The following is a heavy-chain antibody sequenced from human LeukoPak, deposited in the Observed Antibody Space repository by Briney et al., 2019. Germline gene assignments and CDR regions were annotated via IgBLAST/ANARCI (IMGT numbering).Heavy chain of an antibody. CDR2: ISDSGDST. D-gene: IGHD3-10*02. CDR1: GFIFSSYA. Sequence: GGSLRLSCAASGFIFSSYAMSWVRQAPGKGLEWLSGISDSGDSTSYADSVKGRFTISRDNAKNSLYLQMNSLRAEDTAVYYCAELGITMIGGVWGKGTTVTISS. J-gene: IGHJ6*04. CDR3: AELGITMIGGV. V-gene: IGHV3-23*01.